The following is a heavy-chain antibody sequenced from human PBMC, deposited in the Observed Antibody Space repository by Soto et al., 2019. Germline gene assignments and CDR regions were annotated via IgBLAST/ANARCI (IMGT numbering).Heavy chain of an antibody. CDR1: GFTFSSFG. CDR3: ARYLHWGFDY. D-gene: IGHD7-27*01. J-gene: IGHJ4*02. V-gene: IGHV3-48*01. Sequence: GVSLRLSCAASGFTFSSFGMNWVRQAPGNGLEWVSYISGAGSPISYADSVKGRFTISRDNAKRSLYLQMNSLRVDDTAVYYCARYLHWGFDYWGQGTLVTVSS. CDR2: ISGAGSPI.